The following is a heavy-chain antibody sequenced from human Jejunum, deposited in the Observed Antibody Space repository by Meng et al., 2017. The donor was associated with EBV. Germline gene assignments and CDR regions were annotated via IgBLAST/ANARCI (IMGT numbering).Heavy chain of an antibody. V-gene: IGHV4-61*01. J-gene: IGHJ4*02. CDR1: RGSVRSGTYY. CDR2: IYNSGST. CDR3: ARNWNF. D-gene: IGHD1-1*01. Sequence: QGQLQESGPGLGNPSETVSPTCTASRGSVRSGTYYWNWIRKPPGKGLEWIGYIYNSGSTNYNPSLKSRGTISLDTSKNQFSLKLSSVSAADTAMYYCARNWNFWGQGTLVTVSS.